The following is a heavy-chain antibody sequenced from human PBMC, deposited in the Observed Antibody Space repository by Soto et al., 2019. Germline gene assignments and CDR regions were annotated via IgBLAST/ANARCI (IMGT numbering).Heavy chain of an antibody. Sequence: EVQLVESGGGLVQPGGSLRLSCAASGFTFSSYSMNWVRQAPGKGLEWVSSISSSSSYIYYADSVKGRFTISRDNAKNSLYLQMNSLRAEDTAVYYCARASGGIDAFDIWGQGTMVTVSS. CDR3: ARASGGIDAFDI. CDR1: GFTFSSYS. CDR2: ISSSSSYI. J-gene: IGHJ3*02. D-gene: IGHD3-10*01. V-gene: IGHV3-21*01.